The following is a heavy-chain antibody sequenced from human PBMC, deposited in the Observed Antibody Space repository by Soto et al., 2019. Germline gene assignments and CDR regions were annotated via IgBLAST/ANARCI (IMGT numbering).Heavy chain of an antibody. V-gene: IGHV4-59*08. Sequence: TSETLSLTCTVSGGSISSYYWSWIRQPPGKGLEWIGYIYYSGSTNYNPSLKSRVTISVDTSKNQFSLKLSSVTAADTAVYYCARIGLVAHYFDYWGQGTLVTVSS. CDR3: ARIGLVAHYFDY. CDR1: GGSISSYY. J-gene: IGHJ4*02. CDR2: IYYSGST. D-gene: IGHD1-26*01.